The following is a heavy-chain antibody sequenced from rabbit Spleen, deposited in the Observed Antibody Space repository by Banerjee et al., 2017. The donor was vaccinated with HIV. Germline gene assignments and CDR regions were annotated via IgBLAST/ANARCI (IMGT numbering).Heavy chain of an antibody. CDR2: IAGDSSGFT. CDR3: ARDTGTSFSSYGMDL. Sequence: QQQLEESGGGLVKPEGSLTLTCKASGVSLNDKDVMCWVRQAPGKGLEWISCIAGDSSGFTYSATWAKGRFTISKTSSTTVTLQMTSLTVADTATYFCARDTGTSFSSYGMDLWGQGTLVTVS. D-gene: IGHD7-1*01. V-gene: IGHV1S45*01. J-gene: IGHJ6*01. CDR1: GVSLNDKDV.